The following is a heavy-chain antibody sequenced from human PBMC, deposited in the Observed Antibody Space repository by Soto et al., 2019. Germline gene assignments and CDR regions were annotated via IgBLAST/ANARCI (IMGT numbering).Heavy chain of an antibody. CDR1: RFTFSDYY. J-gene: IGHJ3*02. D-gene: IGHD3-9*01. Sequence: QVQLVESGGGLVKPGGSLRLSCAASRFTFSDYYMRWIRQAPGQGLEWVSYISGSSSYAEYADSVKGRITSSRDNARNSLYLQMISLRVEDTAEYVSANRERNYANSAYYDAFDIWGQWTMVTVSS. CDR3: ANRERNYANSAYYDAFDI. V-gene: IGHV3-11*06. CDR2: ISGSSSYA.